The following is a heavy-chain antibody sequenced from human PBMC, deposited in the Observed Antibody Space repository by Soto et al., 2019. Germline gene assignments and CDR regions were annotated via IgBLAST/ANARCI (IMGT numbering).Heavy chain of an antibody. Sequence: EVQLVESGGGLVQPGGSLRLSCAASGFTFSSYWMHWVRQAPGKGLVWVSRINSDGSSTSYADSVKGRFTISRDNAKNTLYVQMNSLRFDETAVYYCARESNDFWSGEFDYWGQGTLVTVAS. J-gene: IGHJ4*02. CDR1: GFTFSSYW. CDR2: INSDGSST. V-gene: IGHV3-74*01. D-gene: IGHD3-3*01. CDR3: ARESNDFWSGEFDY.